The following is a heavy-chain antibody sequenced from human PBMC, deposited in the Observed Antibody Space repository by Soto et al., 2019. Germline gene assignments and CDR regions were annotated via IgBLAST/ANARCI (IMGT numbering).Heavy chain of an antibody. Sequence: QVQLQQWGAGLLKPSETLSLTCAVYGGSFSGYYWSWIRQPPGKGLEWIGEINHSGSTNYNPSLKSRVPISVDTSKNQFSLKMSSVTAADKAVYYCARGPRRNYYDSSGYYFAPFDYWGQGTLVTVSS. J-gene: IGHJ4*02. CDR2: INHSGST. V-gene: IGHV4-34*01. D-gene: IGHD3-22*01. CDR3: ARGPRRNYYDSSGYYFAPFDY. CDR1: GGSFSGYY.